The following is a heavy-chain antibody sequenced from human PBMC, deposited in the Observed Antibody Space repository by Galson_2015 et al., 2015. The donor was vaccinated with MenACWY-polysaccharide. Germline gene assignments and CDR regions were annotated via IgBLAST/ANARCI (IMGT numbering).Heavy chain of an antibody. Sequence: SLRLSCAASGFTFSSYGMHWVRQAPGKGLEWVAIIWDDGSAKYYVDSVKGRFTVSRDNSKNTLYLQMNSLRAEDTAVYHCARGCGCGSGCFYLDYWSQGTRVTVSS. CDR1: GFTFSSYG. J-gene: IGHJ4*02. D-gene: IGHD2-21*02. CDR2: IWDDGSAK. V-gene: IGHV3-33*01. CDR3: ARGCGCGSGCFYLDY.